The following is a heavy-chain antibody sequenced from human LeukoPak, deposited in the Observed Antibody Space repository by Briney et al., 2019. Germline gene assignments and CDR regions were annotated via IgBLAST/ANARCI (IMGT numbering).Heavy chain of an antibody. CDR1: GYTFTGYY. V-gene: IGHV1-2*02. D-gene: IGHD3-10*01. J-gene: IGHJ4*02. CDR3: ARDGVVRGVIIY. CDR2: IDPNSGGT. Sequence: ASVKVSCKTSGYTFTGYYMHWVRQAPGQGLEWMGWIDPNSGGTNYAQKFQGRVTMTRDTSISTAHMELSRLTSDDTAVYYCARDGVVRGVIIYWGQGTLVTVSS.